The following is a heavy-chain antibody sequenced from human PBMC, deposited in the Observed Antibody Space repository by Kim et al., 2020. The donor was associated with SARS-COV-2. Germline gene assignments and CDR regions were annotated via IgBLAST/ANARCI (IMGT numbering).Heavy chain of an antibody. CDR1: GGSISSSNW. J-gene: IGHJ6*02. Sequence: SETLSLTCAVSGGSISSSNWWSWVRQPPGKGLEWIGEIYHSGSTNYNPSLKSRVTISVDKSKNQFSLKLSSVTAADTAVYYCARVPYHYYYYGMDVWGQGTTVTVSS. D-gene: IGHD2-2*01. CDR3: ARVPYHYYYYGMDV. CDR2: IYHSGST. V-gene: IGHV4-4*02.